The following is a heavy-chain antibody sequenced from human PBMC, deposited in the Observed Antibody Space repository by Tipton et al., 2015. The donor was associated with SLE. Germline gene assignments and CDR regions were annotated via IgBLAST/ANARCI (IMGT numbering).Heavy chain of an antibody. V-gene: IGHV4-28*01. CDR1: GYSISSSNW. CDR3: ARNPGHDYGDYGDAFDI. CDR2: IYYSGST. Sequence: LSLTCAVSGYSISSSNWWGWIRQPPGKGLEWIGYIYYSGSTYYNPSLKSRVTMSVDTSKNQFSLKLSSVTAVDTAVYYCARNPGHDYGDYGDAFDIWGQGTMVTVSS. D-gene: IGHD4-17*01. J-gene: IGHJ3*02.